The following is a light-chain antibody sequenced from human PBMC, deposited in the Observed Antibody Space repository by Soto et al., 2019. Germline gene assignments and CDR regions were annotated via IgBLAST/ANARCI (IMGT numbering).Light chain of an antibody. CDR2: KAS. CDR3: QQYNSYPIS. CDR1: QSISSW. Sequence: DIQMTQSPSTLSASVGDRVTITCRASQSISSWLAWYQQKPGKAPKLLIYKASSLESGVPSRFSGSVSGTEFTHTISSLQPDDFATYCCQQYNSYPISFGHGTRLEIK. J-gene: IGKJ5*01. V-gene: IGKV1-5*03.